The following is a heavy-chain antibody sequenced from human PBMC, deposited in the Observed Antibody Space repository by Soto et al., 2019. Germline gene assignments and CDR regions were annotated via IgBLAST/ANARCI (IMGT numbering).Heavy chain of an antibody. CDR3: ARDTIKQWLETHYYYYYGMDV. CDR2: ISYDGSNK. V-gene: IGHV3-30-3*01. J-gene: IGHJ6*02. CDR1: GFTFSSYS. Sequence: GSLRLSCAASGFTFSSYSMHWVRQAPGKGLEWVAVISYDGSNKYYADSVKGRFTISRDNAENSLYLKMNSLRAEDTAVYYCARDTIKQWLETHYYYYYGMDVWGQGTTVTVSS. D-gene: IGHD6-19*01.